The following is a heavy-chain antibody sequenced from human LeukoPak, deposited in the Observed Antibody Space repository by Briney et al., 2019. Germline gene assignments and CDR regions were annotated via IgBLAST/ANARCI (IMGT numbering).Heavy chain of an antibody. CDR1: GFTFGDYA. CDR3: TRAPSYYDSSGYYYVGY. V-gene: IGHV3-49*03. D-gene: IGHD3-22*01. J-gene: IGHJ4*02. Sequence: QPGGSLRLSCTAYGFTFGDYAMSWFRQAPGKGMEWVGFIRSKAYGGTTEYAASVKGRFTISRDDSKSIAYLQMNSLKTEDTAVYYCTRAPSYYDSSGYYYVGYWGQGTLVTVSS. CDR2: IRSKAYGGTT.